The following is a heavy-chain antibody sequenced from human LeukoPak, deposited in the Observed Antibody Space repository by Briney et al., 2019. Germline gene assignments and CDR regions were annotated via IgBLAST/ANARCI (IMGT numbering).Heavy chain of an antibody. J-gene: IGHJ5*01. V-gene: IGHV3-53*01. Sequence: GGSLRLSFAASGFTVSSNYMSWVRRAPGKGLEWVSVIYSGGNTYYADSVKGRFTISRDNSRNTLYLQMNSLRAEDTAVYFCAGETGYSSGWFRNWFDSWGQGTLVTVSS. CDR3: AGETGYSSGWFRNWFDS. CDR2: IYSGGNT. D-gene: IGHD6-19*01. CDR1: GFTVSSNY.